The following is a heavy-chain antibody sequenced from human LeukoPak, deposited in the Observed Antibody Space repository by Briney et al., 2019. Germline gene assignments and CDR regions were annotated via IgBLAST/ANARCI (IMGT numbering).Heavy chain of an antibody. CDR3: AKGRWGDY. CDR2: IIGSGVST. D-gene: IGHD3-16*01. CDR1: GLTFSSYV. Sequence: GGSLRLSCAASGLTFSSYVMIWVRQAPGKGLEWVSGIIGSGVSTDYADSVKGRFTISRDKSKNTLYLQMNSLRAEDTAVYYCAKGRWGDYWGQGTLVTVSS. V-gene: IGHV3-23*01. J-gene: IGHJ4*02.